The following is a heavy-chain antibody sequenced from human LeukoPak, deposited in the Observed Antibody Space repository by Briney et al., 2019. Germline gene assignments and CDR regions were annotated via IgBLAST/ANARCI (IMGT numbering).Heavy chain of an antibody. V-gene: IGHV4-59*01. CDR1: GGSISSYY. D-gene: IGHD3-3*01. CDR2: IYYSGST. CDR3: ARASRFLEWFLDY. J-gene: IGHJ4*02. Sequence: SETLSLTCTVSGGSISSYYWSWIRQPPGKGLEWIGYIYYSGSTNYNPSLKSRVTISVDTSKNQFSLKLSSVTAADTAVYYCARASRFLEWFLDYWGQGTQVTVSS.